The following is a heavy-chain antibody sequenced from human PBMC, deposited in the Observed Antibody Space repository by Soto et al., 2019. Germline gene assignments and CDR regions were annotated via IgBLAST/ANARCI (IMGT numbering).Heavy chain of an antibody. Sequence: ASVKVSCKASGYTFTNYGITWVRQAPGQGLEWMGWISAYNGNTNYAQKLQGRVTMTTDTSTSTAYMELRSLRSDDTAVYYCASYCSSTSCYGRGTWGQGTLVTVSS. CDR3: ASYCSSTSCYGRGT. CDR2: ISAYNGNT. D-gene: IGHD2-2*01. J-gene: IGHJ5*02. V-gene: IGHV1-18*01. CDR1: GYTFTNYG.